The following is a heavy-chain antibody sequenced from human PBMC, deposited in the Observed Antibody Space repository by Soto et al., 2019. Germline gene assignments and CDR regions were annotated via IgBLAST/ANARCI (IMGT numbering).Heavy chain of an antibody. J-gene: IGHJ6*02. V-gene: IGHV5-51*01. CDR1: GYRFTSYW. CDR3: ARHKLGYCSGGSCYSDYYYGMDV. D-gene: IGHD2-15*01. CDR2: IYPGDSDT. Sequence: PGESLKISCQGSGYRFTSYWIGWVRQMPGKGLEWMGIIYPGDSDTRYSPSFQGQVTISADKSISTAYLQWSSLKASDTAMYYCARHKLGYCSGGSCYSDYYYGMDVWGQGTTVTVSS.